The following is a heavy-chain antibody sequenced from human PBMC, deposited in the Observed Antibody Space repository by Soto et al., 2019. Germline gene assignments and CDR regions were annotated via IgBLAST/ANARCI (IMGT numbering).Heavy chain of an antibody. V-gene: IGHV4-34*01. CDR3: ARGGSSHHYIWGSYRLYYFDY. D-gene: IGHD3-16*02. CDR2: INHSGST. Sequence: QVQLQQWGAGLLKPSETLSLTCAVYGGSFSGYYWSWIRQPPGKGLEWIGEINHSGSTNYNPSLKSRVTISVDTSKNQCSLKLSSVTAADTAVYYCARGGSSHHYIWGSYRLYYFDYWGQGTLVTVSS. CDR1: GGSFSGYY. J-gene: IGHJ4*02.